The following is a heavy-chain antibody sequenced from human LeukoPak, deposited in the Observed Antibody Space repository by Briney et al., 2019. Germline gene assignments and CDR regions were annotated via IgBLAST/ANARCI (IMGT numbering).Heavy chain of an antibody. CDR2: IYTSGST. J-gene: IGHJ5*02. CDR3: ARDLLYDSSGYYYNWFDP. Sequence: SETLCLTCTVSGGSISSGSYYWSWIRQPAGKGLEWIGRIYTSGSTNYNPSLKSRVTISVDTSKNQFSLKLSSVTAADTAVYYCARDLLYDSSGYYYNWFDPWGQGTLVTVSS. CDR1: GGSISSGSYY. V-gene: IGHV4-61*02. D-gene: IGHD3-22*01.